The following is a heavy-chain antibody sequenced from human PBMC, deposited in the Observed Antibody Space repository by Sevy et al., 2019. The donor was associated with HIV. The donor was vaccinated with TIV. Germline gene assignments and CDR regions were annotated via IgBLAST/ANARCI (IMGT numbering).Heavy chain of an antibody. CDR1: GASISNYY. CDR2: IDTRGDT. Sequence: SETLSLTCTVSGASISNYYWSWIRQTAGKGLEWIGRIDTRGDTHYNPSLKGRVTLSLDTSQKHFSLKLTSVIAADTAVYYCARDVAIRGVFPTFYYHYYMDVWGKGTTVTVSS. V-gene: IGHV4-4*07. J-gene: IGHJ6*03. CDR3: ARDVAIRGVFPTFYYHYYMDV. D-gene: IGHD3-10*01.